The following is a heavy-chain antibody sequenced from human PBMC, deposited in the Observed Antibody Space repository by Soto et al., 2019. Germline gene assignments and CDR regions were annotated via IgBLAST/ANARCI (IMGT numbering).Heavy chain of an antibody. CDR2: IYYNGRT. D-gene: IGHD2-2*01. CDR3: ARKIKYCSSTSCYGAEV. CDR1: GGSISTYY. V-gene: IGHV4-59*12. J-gene: IGHJ6*04. Sequence: SETLSLTCTVSGGSISTYYWSWIRQPPGKGLEWIGYIYYNGRTNYNPSLKSRVTISVDTSKNQFSLKLSSVTAADTAVYYCARKIKYCSSTSCYGAEVWGKGTTVTVSS.